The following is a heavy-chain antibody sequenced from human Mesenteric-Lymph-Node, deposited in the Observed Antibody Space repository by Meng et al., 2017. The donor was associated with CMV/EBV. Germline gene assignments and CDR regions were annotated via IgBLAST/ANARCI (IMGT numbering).Heavy chain of an antibody. CDR3: ARAGCSSTSCYAGDY. CDR1: GGSFSGYY. Sequence: YGGSFSGYYWSWIRQPPGKGLEWIGEINHSGSTNYNPYLKSRVTISVDTSKNQFSLKLSSVTAADTAVYYCARAGCSSTSCYAGDYWGQGTLVTVSS. J-gene: IGHJ4*02. CDR2: INHSGST. D-gene: IGHD2-2*01. V-gene: IGHV4-34*01.